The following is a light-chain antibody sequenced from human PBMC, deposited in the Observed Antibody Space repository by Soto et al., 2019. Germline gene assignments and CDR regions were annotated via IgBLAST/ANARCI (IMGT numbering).Light chain of an antibody. Sequence: QSVLTQPASVSGTPGQSITISCTGTSSDVGSYNYVSWYQQQPAKAPKLMIYEVTNRPSGVSNRFSGSMCGNAASLIISGLQAEDDADYYCTSYTSRNTLVFGGGTKLTVL. CDR2: EVT. CDR1: SSDVGSYNY. CDR3: TSYTSRNTLV. V-gene: IGLV2-14*01. J-gene: IGLJ3*02.